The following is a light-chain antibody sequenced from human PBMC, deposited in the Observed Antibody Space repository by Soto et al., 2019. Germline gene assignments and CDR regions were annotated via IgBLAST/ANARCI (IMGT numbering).Light chain of an antibody. CDR1: SSDVGGYDL. V-gene: IGLV2-23*02. J-gene: IGLJ3*02. CDR3: CSYSRGTSWV. CDR2: DVT. Sequence: QSALTQPASVSGSPGQSITISCTGTSSDVGGYDLVSWFQQHPGRAPQLMILDVTRRPSGVSNRFSGSKSGNTASLTISGLQAEDEADYYCCSYSRGTSWVFGGGTKVTV.